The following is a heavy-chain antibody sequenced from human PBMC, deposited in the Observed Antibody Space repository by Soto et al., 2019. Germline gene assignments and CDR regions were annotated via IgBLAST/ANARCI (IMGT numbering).Heavy chain of an antibody. CDR1: GFTFSTYG. CDR2: TWNDGSHK. V-gene: IGHV3-33*01. J-gene: IGHJ3*02. D-gene: IGHD1-1*01. CDR3: TTEQNDMQAFDI. Sequence: QVQLVESGGGVVQPGRSLRLSCVASGFTFSTYGMHWVRQAPGKGLEWVAMTWNDGSHKYYADPVKDRFTISRDNFKNTLYLQTNSLRDEDSAVYYCTTEQNDMQAFDIWGQGTMVTVSS.